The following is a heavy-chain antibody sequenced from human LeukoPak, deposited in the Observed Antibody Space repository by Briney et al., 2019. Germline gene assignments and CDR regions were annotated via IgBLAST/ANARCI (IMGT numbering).Heavy chain of an antibody. CDR3: ARGQYYYDSSGYRYYYYMDV. CDR2: IIPIFGTA. J-gene: IGHJ6*03. D-gene: IGHD3-22*01. CDR1: GGTFSSYA. Sequence: VASVKVSCKASGGTFSSYAISWARQAPGQGLEWMGGIIPIFGTANYAQKFQGRVTITADESTSTAYMELSSLRSEDTAVYYCARGQYYYDSSGYRYYYYMDVWGKGTTVTISS. V-gene: IGHV1-69*13.